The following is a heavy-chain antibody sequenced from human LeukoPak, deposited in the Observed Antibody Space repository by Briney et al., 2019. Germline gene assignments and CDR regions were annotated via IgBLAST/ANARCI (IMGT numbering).Heavy chain of an antibody. CDR1: GYSFTSYW. D-gene: IGHD3-3*01. V-gene: IGHV5-10-1*01. Sequence: GESLQISCQGSGYSFTSYWISWVRQMPGKGLEWMGRIDPSDSYTNYSPSFQGHVTISADKSISTAYLQWSSLKASDTAMYYCARHDSPYDFCMDVWGQGTTVTVSS. CDR3: ARHDSPYDFCMDV. CDR2: IDPSDSYT. J-gene: IGHJ6*02.